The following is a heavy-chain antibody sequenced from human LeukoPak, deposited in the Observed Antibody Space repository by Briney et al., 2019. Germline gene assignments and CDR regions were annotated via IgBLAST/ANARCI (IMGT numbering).Heavy chain of an antibody. CDR2: ISSSGSTI. J-gene: IGHJ4*02. V-gene: IGHV3-48*03. D-gene: IGHD3-22*01. Sequence: GGSLRLSCAASGFTFSNYEMNWVRQAPGKRLEWVSYISSSGSTIYYADSVKGRFTISRDNAKKSLYLQMNSLRAEDTAVYYCARERGYYDYWGQGTLVTVSS. CDR1: GFTFSNYE. CDR3: ARERGYYDY.